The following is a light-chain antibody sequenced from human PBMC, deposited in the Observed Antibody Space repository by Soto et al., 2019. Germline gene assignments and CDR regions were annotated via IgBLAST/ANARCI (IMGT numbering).Light chain of an antibody. CDR3: QQYYSYPQT. Sequence: AIRMTQSPSSFSASTGDRVTITCRASQGISSYLAWYQQKPGKAPKLLIYAASTLQSGVPSRFSGSGSGTDFTLTISCLQSEDVATYYCQQYYSYPQTFGQGTKVDIK. CDR1: QGISSY. J-gene: IGKJ1*01. CDR2: AAS. V-gene: IGKV1-8*01.